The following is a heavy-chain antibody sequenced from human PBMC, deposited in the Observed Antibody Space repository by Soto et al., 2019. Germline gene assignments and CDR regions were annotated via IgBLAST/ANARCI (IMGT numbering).Heavy chain of an antibody. CDR1: GFTFSSYG. J-gene: IGHJ4*02. CDR2: ISYDGSNK. D-gene: IGHD6-19*01. Sequence: GGSLRRSCAASGFTFSSYGMHWVRQAPGKGLEWVAVISYDGSNKYYADSVKGRFTISRDNSKNTLYLQMNSLRAEDTAVYYCAKDLYSSGWYFDFDYWGQGTLVTVSS. CDR3: AKDLYSSGWYFDFDY. V-gene: IGHV3-30*18.